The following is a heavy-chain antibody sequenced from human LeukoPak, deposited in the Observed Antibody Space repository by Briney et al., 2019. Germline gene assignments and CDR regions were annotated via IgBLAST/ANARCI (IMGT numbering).Heavy chain of an antibody. Sequence: SGGSLRLSCAASGFTFSDYYMSWIRQAPGKGLEWVLYITSSSSYTNYAESVKGRFTISRDNAKTSLYLQMNSLRAEDTAVYYCARGPVDRVATITWYFDLWGRGTLVTVSS. CDR2: ITSSSSYT. CDR1: GFTFSDYY. V-gene: IGHV3-11*06. CDR3: ARGPVDRVATITWYFDL. D-gene: IGHD5-12*01. J-gene: IGHJ2*01.